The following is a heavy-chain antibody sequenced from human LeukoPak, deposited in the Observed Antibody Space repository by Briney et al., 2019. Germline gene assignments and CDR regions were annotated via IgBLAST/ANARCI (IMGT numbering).Heavy chain of an antibody. CDR2: ISSGSSYI. V-gene: IGHV3-21*01. D-gene: IGHD3-3*01. CDR1: GFTFSSYS. Sequence: GGSLRLSCAASGFTFSSYSMNWVRQAPGKGLEWVSSISSGSSYIYYADSVKGRFTISRDNAKNSLYLQMNSLRAEDAAVYYCAREYYDFWSGYYPQWYYFHLWGQGTLVTVSS. J-gene: IGHJ4*02. CDR3: AREYYDFWSGYYPQWYYFHL.